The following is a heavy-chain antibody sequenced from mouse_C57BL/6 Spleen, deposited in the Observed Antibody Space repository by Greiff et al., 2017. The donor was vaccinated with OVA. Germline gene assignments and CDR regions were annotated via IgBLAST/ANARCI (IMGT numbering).Heavy chain of an antibody. CDR1: GFSLTSYG. CDR2: IWSDGST. Sequence: VMLVESGPGLVAPSQSLSITCTVSGFSLTSYGVHWVRQPPGKGLEWLVVIWSDGSTTYNSALKSRLSISKDNSKSQVFLKMNSRQTDDTAMYYCARHEGNYYAMDYWGQGTSVTVSS. V-gene: IGHV2-6-1*01. J-gene: IGHJ4*01. CDR3: ARHEGNYYAMDY. D-gene: IGHD3-3*01.